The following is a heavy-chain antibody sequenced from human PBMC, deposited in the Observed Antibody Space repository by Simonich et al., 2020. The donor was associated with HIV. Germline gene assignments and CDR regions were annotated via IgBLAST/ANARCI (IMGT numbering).Heavy chain of an antibody. CDR1: GYSFTSYW. Sequence: EVQLVQSGAEVKKPGESLKISCKGSGYSFTSYWIGWVRQMPGKGLEWMGIIYPGDADTIYSPSFQGQVTISAEKSSSTAYLQGSSLKASDTAMYYCARLAYYDSSGYYFDYWGQGTLGTVSS. J-gene: IGHJ4*02. D-gene: IGHD3-22*01. CDR3: ARLAYYDSSGYYFDY. V-gene: IGHV5-51*01. CDR2: IYPGDADT.